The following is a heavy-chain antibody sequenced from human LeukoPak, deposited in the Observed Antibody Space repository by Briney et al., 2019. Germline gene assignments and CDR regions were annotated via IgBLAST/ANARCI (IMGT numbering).Heavy chain of an antibody. CDR1: GYTFTSYY. Sequence: ASVKVSCKASGYTFTSYYMHWVRQGPGQGVEWMGIINPSGGSTSYAQKFQGRVTMTRDTSTSTVYMELSSLRSEDTAVYYCARDLVVVAALDYWGQGTLVTVSS. D-gene: IGHD2-15*01. CDR3: ARDLVVVAALDY. J-gene: IGHJ4*02. V-gene: IGHV1-46*01. CDR2: INPSGGST.